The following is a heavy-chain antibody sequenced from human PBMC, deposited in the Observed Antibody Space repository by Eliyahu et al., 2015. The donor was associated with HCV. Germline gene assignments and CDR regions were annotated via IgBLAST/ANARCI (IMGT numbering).Heavy chain of an antibody. CDR2: IDTAGDT. CDR3: ARGGSGSSHWDY. V-gene: IGHV3-13*04. CDR1: GFTFKYXD. J-gene: IGHJ4*02. D-gene: IGHD3-10*01. Sequence: EVQLVESGGGLVQPGGSXXLSCAASGFTFKYXDMHWVRQGPGKGLEWVSHIDTAGDTYYPGSVKGRFTISRENAKNSLYLQMDSLRVGDTAVYYCARGGSGSSHWDYWGQGTLVTVSS.